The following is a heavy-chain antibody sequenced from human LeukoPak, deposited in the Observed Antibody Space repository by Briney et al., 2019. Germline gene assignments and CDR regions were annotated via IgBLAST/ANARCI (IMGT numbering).Heavy chain of an antibody. J-gene: IGHJ4*02. D-gene: IGHD2-2*01. V-gene: IGHV3-23*01. CDR3: AKSKVVVVPAALFP. Sequence: GGSLRLSCAASGFTFSSYAMSWVRQAPGKGLEWVSGISGNGGSTIYADSVKGRSTISRDNSNNRLYLQMNSLRDEDTAVYYCAKSKVVVVPAALFPWGQGTLVTVSS. CDR2: ISGNGGST. CDR1: GFTFSSYA.